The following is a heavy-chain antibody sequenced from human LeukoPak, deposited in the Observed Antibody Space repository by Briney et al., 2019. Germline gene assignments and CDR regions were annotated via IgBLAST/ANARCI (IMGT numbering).Heavy chain of an antibody. CDR1: GFTFDDYA. CDR2: ISWNSNSI. V-gene: IGHV3-9*01. J-gene: IGHJ3*02. CDR3: AKGCGSGIESAFDI. D-gene: IGHD3-10*01. Sequence: GGSLRLSCAASGFTFDDYAMHWVRQAPGKGLEWVSGISWNSNSIGYAGSAKGRFTISRDNAKHSLYLQLNSLRAEGTAFYCAKGCGSGIESAFDIWGQGTVVTVSS.